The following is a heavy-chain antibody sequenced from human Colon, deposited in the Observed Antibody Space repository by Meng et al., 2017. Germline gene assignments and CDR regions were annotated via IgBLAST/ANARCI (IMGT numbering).Heavy chain of an antibody. CDR3: ARGPTTYFDY. J-gene: IGHJ4*02. CDR2: IYYSGST. Sequence: QVDLQGAGPGLVKPSPTLARTCTVSGGSISSGDYYWSWIRQPPGKGLEWIGYIYYSGSTYYNPSLKSRVTISVDTSKNQFSLKLSSVTAADTAVYYCARGPTTYFDYWGQGTLVTVSS. CDR1: GGSISSGDYY. V-gene: IGHV4-30-4*01. D-gene: IGHD4-17*01.